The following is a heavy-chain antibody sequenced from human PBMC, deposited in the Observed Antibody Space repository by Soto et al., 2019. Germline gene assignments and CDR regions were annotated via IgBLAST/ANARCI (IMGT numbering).Heavy chain of an antibody. D-gene: IGHD2-21*01. CDR3: ARERPAYPNWFDP. J-gene: IGHJ5*02. CDR2: MNPNSGNT. Sequence: ASVKVSCKASGYTFTSYDINWVRQATGQGLEWMGWMNPNSGNTGYAQKFQGRVTMTRNTSISTAYMELRSLRSDDTAVYYCARERPAYPNWFDPWGQGTLVTVSS. V-gene: IGHV1-8*01. CDR1: GYTFTSYD.